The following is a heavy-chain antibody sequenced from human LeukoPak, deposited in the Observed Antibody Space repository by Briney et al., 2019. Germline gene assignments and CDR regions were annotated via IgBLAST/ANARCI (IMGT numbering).Heavy chain of an antibody. CDR2: INHSGST. J-gene: IGHJ4*02. CDR1: GGSISSSSYY. D-gene: IGHD5-24*01. V-gene: IGHV4-39*07. Sequence: PSETLSLTCTVSGGSISSSSYYWGWIRQPPGKGLEWIGEINHSGSTNYNPSLKSRVTISVETSKNQFSLKLSSVTAADTAVYYCARSRLHPIIFDYWGQGILVTVSS. CDR3: ARSRLHPIIFDY.